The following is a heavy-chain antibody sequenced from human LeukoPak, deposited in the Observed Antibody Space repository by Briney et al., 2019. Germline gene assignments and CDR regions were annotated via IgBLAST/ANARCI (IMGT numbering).Heavy chain of an antibody. V-gene: IGHV1-46*01. D-gene: IGHD3-3*01. CDR3: ARAGRRLFGMLIPLSFDY. CDR1: GYTFTSYY. Sequence: ASVKVSCKASGYTFTSYYIHWVRQAPGQGLEWMGMINPNDGYTTYAQKFQGRVTMTTDMSTSTVYMELSSLRSEDTAVFYCARAGRRLFGMLIPLSFDYWGQGTLVTVSS. J-gene: IGHJ4*02. CDR2: INPNDGYT.